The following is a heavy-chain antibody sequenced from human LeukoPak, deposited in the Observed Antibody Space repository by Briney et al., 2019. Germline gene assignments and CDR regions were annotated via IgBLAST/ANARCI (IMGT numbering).Heavy chain of an antibody. V-gene: IGHV1-18*01. J-gene: IGHJ4*02. Sequence: ASVKVSCKASGYSFTSYGMSWVRQAPGQGLEWMGWISAYSGNTDYAQKFQGRVTMTTDTSTSTAYMELRSLRSDDTAVYYCARDRSSSSHWGQGTLVTVSS. CDR3: ARDRSSSSH. CDR2: ISAYSGNT. D-gene: IGHD6-6*01. CDR1: GYSFTSYG.